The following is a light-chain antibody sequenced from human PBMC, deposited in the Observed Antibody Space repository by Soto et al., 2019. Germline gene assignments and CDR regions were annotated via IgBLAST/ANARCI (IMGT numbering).Light chain of an antibody. CDR3: QQYGSSPQT. CDR2: GAS. Sequence: VFTHSPGTLSLSPGERATLSCRASQSVSGSYLAWYQQKPGQAPRLLIYGASSRATGIPDRFSGSGSGTDFTLTISRLEPEDFVVYYCQQYGSSPQTFGQGTKVDIK. V-gene: IGKV3-20*01. J-gene: IGKJ1*01. CDR1: QSVSGSY.